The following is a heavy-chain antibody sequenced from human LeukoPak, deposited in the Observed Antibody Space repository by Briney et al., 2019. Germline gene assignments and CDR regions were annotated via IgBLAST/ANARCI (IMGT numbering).Heavy chain of an antibody. CDR1: GGSISSYY. Sequence: SETLSLTCTVAGGSISSYYCSWIRQPAGKGLEWIGRIYTSGSTNYNPSLKSRVTMSVDTSKNQFSLKLSSVTAADTAVYYCAREGRGRRGYSGYVQTWFDPWGQGTLVTVSS. D-gene: IGHD5-12*01. J-gene: IGHJ5*02. CDR3: AREGRGRRGYSGYVQTWFDP. V-gene: IGHV4-4*07. CDR2: IYTSGST.